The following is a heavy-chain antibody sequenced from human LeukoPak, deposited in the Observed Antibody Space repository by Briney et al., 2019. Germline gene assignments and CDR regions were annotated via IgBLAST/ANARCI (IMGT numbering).Heavy chain of an antibody. Sequence: PGESLKISCKGSGYSFTNYWIVWVRQMPGKGLEWMGIIYPDDSDTRYSPSFQGQVTISADKSISTAYLQWSTLKASDTAMYYCARASYYYYYYMDVWGKGTTVTVSS. D-gene: IGHD5-12*01. V-gene: IGHV5-51*01. CDR3: ARASYYYYYYMDV. CDR2: IYPDDSDT. J-gene: IGHJ6*03. CDR1: GYSFTNYW.